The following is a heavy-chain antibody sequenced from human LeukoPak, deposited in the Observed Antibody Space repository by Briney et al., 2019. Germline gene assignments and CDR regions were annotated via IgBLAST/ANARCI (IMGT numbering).Heavy chain of an antibody. V-gene: IGHV3-23*01. D-gene: IGHD3-10*01. CDR2: ISDSGGKT. Sequence: PGGSLRLSCAASGFTFSSYAISWVRQAPGKGLQWVSGISDSGGKTDYADSVKGRFTISRDNAKNTVYLQLNSLRAEDTAYYCAARAGGFRHFDYWGQGTRVSVSS. CDR1: GFTFSSYA. J-gene: IGHJ4*02. CDR3: AARAGGFRHFDY.